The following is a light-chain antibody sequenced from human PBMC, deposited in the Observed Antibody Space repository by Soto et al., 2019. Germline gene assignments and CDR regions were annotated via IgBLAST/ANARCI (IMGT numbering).Light chain of an antibody. CDR1: RSVSSN. J-gene: IGKJ2*01. Sequence: ELVLTQSPATLSVSPGQTATLCSRASRSVSSNIAWYQQTPGQAPRLLIYGASTRATGVPPRFSGSGSETDFTLTITSLQAEDFAVYYCQHYNVGPYTFGQGTKVDIK. V-gene: IGKV3-15*01. CDR3: QHYNVGPYT. CDR2: GAS.